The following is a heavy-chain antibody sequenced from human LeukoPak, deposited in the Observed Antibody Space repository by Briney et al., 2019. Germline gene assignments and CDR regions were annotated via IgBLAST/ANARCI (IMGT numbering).Heavy chain of an antibody. CDR2: ISGSGDRT. CDR1: GFTFSNYG. V-gene: IGHV3-23*01. Sequence: PGGSLRLSCAASGFTFSNYGMSWVRQAPGKGLEWVSGISGSGDRTYYADSVKGRFPISKDNSKNTLNLQMNSLRAEDTAVYYCAKAKYSSLSYYFDYWGQGTLVTVSS. D-gene: IGHD6-19*01. CDR3: AKAKYSSLSYYFDY. J-gene: IGHJ4*02.